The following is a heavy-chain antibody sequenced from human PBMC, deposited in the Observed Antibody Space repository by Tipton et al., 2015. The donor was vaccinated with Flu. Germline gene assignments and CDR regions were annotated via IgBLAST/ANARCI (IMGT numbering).Heavy chain of an antibody. CDR3: ARRDYSNYVSEPKNWFDT. CDR2: ISSSGKTI. D-gene: IGHD4-11*01. V-gene: IGHV3-48*03. Sequence: SLRLSCAASGFTFSNYEMNWVRQAPGKGLEWLSYISSSGKTISYADSVRGRFTISRDNSKKSLYLQLNSLRAEDTAMYYCARRDYSNYVSEPKNWFDTWGQGTLVTVSS. J-gene: IGHJ5*02. CDR1: GFTFSNYE.